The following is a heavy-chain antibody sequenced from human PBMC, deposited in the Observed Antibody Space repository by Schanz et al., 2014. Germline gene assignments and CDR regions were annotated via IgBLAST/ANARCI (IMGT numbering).Heavy chain of an antibody. Sequence: QVQLVQSGAEVKKPGASVKVSCKASGYTFTSYYMYWVRQAPGQGLEWMGIINPSGGSTSYAQKFQGRVTMARDTYTSTVYMELSSLRSEDTAVYYCAGDGEAAADCDYWGQGTLVTVSS. J-gene: IGHJ4*02. D-gene: IGHD6-13*01. V-gene: IGHV1-46*03. CDR1: GYTFTSYY. CDR3: AGDGEAAADCDY. CDR2: INPSGGST.